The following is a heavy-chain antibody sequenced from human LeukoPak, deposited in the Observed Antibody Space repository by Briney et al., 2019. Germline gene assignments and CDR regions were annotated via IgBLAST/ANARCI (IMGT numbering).Heavy chain of an antibody. J-gene: IGHJ5*02. CDR1: GGTFSSYA. CDR3: ARDVDCSSTSCYRLADNWFDP. V-gene: IGHV1-69*05. CDR2: IIPSFGTA. Sequence: SVTVSCKASGGTFSSYAISWVRQAPGQGLEWMGVIIPSFGTANYAQKFQGRVTITTDESTNTAYMELSSPRSEDTAVYYCARDVDCSSTSCYRLADNWFDPWGQGTLVTVSS. D-gene: IGHD2-2*01.